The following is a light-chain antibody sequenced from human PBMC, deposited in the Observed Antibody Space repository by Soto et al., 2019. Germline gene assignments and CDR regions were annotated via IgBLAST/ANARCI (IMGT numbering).Light chain of an antibody. Sequence: EVVLTQSPGTLSLSPGERATLSCRASQSVASNYLAWYQQRPGQAPRLLIYGASIRATGVPDRFSCGGSGTDFTLTITSLEPEDFAVYYCQQYGTSPLMYTFGQGTKLDIK. CDR2: GAS. V-gene: IGKV3-20*01. J-gene: IGKJ2*01. CDR3: QQYGTSPLMYT. CDR1: QSVASNY.